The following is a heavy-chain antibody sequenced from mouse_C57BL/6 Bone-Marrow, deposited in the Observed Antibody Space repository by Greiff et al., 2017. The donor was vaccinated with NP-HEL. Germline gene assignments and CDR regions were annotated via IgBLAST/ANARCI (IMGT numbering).Heavy chain of an antibody. CDR2: IYPGSGST. Sequence: VQLQQSGAELVKPGASVKMSCKASGYTFTSYWITWVKQRPGQGLEWIGDIYPGSGSTNYNEKFKSKATLTVYTSSSTAYMQLSSLTSEDSAVYYCARLGYDYPYYWGQGTTLTVSS. D-gene: IGHD2-4*01. CDR1: GYTFTSYW. CDR3: ARLGYDYPYY. J-gene: IGHJ2*01. V-gene: IGHV1-55*01.